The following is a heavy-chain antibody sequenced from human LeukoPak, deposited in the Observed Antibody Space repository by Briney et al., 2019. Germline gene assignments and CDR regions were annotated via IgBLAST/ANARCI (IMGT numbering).Heavy chain of an antibody. J-gene: IGHJ6*03. Sequence: SETLSLTCTVSGGSISSYYWSWIRQPPGKGLEWIGYIYYSGSTDFNPSLKSRVTISVDTSKNQFSLKMSSVTAADTAVYFCARGGPPGYYYDYYMDVWGKGTTVTISS. V-gene: IGHV4-59*01. CDR2: IYYSGST. CDR1: GGSISSYY. CDR3: ARGGPPGYYYDYYMDV.